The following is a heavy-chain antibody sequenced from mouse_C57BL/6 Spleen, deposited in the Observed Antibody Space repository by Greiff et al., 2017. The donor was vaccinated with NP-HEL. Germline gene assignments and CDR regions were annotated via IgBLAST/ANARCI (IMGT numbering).Heavy chain of an antibody. V-gene: IGHV3-6*01. D-gene: IGHD1-1*01. J-gene: IGHJ3*01. Sequence: EVQLQESGPGLVKPSQSLSLTCSVTGYSITSGYYWNWIRQFPGNKLEWMGYISYDGSNNYNPSLKNRISITRDTSKNQFFLKLNSVTTEDTATYYCARDSLYYYGSSGAWFAYWGQGTLVTVSA. CDR1: GYSITSGYY. CDR2: ISYDGSN. CDR3: ARDSLYYYGSSGAWFAY.